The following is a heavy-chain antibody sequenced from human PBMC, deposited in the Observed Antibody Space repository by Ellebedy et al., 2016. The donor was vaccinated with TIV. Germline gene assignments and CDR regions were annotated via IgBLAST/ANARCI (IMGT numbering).Heavy chain of an antibody. CDR2: IYSGGTT. J-gene: IGHJ4*02. D-gene: IGHD3-9*01. CDR1: GFTVSSNY. V-gene: IGHV3-53*01. Sequence: GESLKISCAASGFTVSSNYMSWVRQAPGKGLEWVSFIYSGGTTYYADSVKGRFTISRDNSKNTLYLQMNSLRAEDTAVYYCAKGAVLRYFDLPQFDYWGQGTLVTVSS. CDR3: AKGAVLRYFDLPQFDY.